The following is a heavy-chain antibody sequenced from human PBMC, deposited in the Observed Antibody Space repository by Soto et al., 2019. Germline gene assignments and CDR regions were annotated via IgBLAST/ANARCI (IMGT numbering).Heavy chain of an antibody. CDR1: GGSISSYY. CDR3: ARDRGSAGMDV. J-gene: IGHJ6*02. CDR2: IYYSGST. Sequence: SETLSLTCTVSGGSISSYYWSWIRQPPGKGLEWIGYIYYSGSTNYNPSLKSRVTISVDTSKNQFSLKLSSVTAADTAVYYCARDRGSAGMDVWGQGTTVTVSS. V-gene: IGHV4-59*01. D-gene: IGHD3-10*01.